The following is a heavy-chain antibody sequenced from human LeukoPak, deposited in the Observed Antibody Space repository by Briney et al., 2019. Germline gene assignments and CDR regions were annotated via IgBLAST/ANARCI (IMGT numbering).Heavy chain of an antibody. J-gene: IGHJ4*02. Sequence: SETLSLTCTVSGDSISSYYWSWIRQSPGKGLEWIGYIYTIRSTNYNPSLKSRVTISVDTSQNQFSLKLTSVTAADTAVYYCARWIQLWSTFDYWGQGTLVTVSA. D-gene: IGHD5-18*01. V-gene: IGHV4-4*08. CDR3: ARWIQLWSTFDY. CDR1: GDSISSYY. CDR2: IYTIRST.